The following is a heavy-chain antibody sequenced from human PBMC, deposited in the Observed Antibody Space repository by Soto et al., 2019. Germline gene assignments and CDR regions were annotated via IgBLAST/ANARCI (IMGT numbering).Heavy chain of an antibody. V-gene: IGHV4-4*02. J-gene: IGHJ5*02. Sequence: QVQLQESGPGLVNPSGTLSLTCAVSGGSITSNWWSWVRQPPGKGLEWIGEIYHNGRFNYNPSLRTRLTISINKSKNQLSLKLTSVTAADTAVHYCVSNARYRFDPGGPGTLVTVSP. CDR1: GGSITSNW. CDR3: VSNARYRFDP. CDR2: IYHNGRF. D-gene: IGHD1-1*01.